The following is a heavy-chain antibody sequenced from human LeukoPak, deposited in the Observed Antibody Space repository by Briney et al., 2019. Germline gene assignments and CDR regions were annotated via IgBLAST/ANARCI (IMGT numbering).Heavy chain of an antibody. J-gene: IGHJ4*02. Sequence: GESLKISCKSSGYSFTSYWIGWVRQMPGKGLEWMGIIDPSDSETRYTPSFQGQVTISVDKSLTTADLQWNSLKASDTAMYYCARQTAMGRSGDYWGQGTLVTVSS. V-gene: IGHV5-51*01. CDR2: IDPSDSET. CDR3: ARQTAMGRSGDY. D-gene: IGHD5-18*01. CDR1: GYSFTSYW.